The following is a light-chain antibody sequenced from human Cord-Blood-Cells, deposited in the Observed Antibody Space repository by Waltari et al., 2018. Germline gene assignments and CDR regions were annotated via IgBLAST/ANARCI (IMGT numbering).Light chain of an antibody. CDR1: QSVSSN. V-gene: IGKV3-15*01. Sequence: EIVMTQSPATLSVSPGERATLSCRASQSVSSNLAWYQQKPGQAPRLHIYGASTRATGIPARFSGSGSGTEFTLTISSLQSEDCAVYYCQQYNNWWTFGQGTKVEIK. J-gene: IGKJ1*01. CDR3: QQYNNWWT. CDR2: GAS.